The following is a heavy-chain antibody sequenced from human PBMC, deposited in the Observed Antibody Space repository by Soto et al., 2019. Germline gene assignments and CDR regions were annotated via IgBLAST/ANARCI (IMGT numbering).Heavy chain of an antibody. D-gene: IGHD6-13*01. J-gene: IGHJ5*02. CDR2: VSISGDST. V-gene: IGHV3-23*01. CDR3: GQDPPRGPRGIVAAVSRWFDP. Sequence: GGSLRLSCAASGFIFSTYAMSWLRQAPGKGLEGVPSVSISGDSTYYAASVKGRFTISRDNSKNTLYLQMDSLRVEDTAVYYCGQDPPRGPRGIVAAVSRWFDPWGQGTLVTVSS. CDR1: GFIFSTYA.